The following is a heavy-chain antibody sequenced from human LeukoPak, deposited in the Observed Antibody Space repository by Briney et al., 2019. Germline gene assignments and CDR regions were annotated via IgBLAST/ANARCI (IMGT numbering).Heavy chain of an antibody. CDR2: INTNAGVT. Sequence: GSVRVSCKPSGYPFVAYYIHWVRQAPGQGLERMARINTNAGVTKIAQKLQSRITVRRDTSVTTAYMELSVLINDDTALYYCARDRYYDSSGTNPGERALELWGQGAMITVSS. CDR3: ARDRYYDSSGTNPGERALEL. CDR1: GYPFVAYY. D-gene: IGHD3-22*01. J-gene: IGHJ3*01. V-gene: IGHV1-2*06.